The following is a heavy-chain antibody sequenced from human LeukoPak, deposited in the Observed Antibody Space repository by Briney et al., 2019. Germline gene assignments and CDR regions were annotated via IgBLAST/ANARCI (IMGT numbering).Heavy chain of an antibody. CDR3: PTYRQVLLPLES. CDR1: GFTFSTLA. CDR2: MFPRGGEV. V-gene: IGHV3-23*01. J-gene: IGHJ4*02. Sequence: GGPLRLSCEASGFTFSTLAMIWVRQPPGEGLERVSSMFPRGGEVHDADSVRGRFTIARDNSTSTLSLQMNSLRAEDTALYSCPTYRQVLLPLESWGQGTLVTVSS. D-gene: IGHD2-8*02.